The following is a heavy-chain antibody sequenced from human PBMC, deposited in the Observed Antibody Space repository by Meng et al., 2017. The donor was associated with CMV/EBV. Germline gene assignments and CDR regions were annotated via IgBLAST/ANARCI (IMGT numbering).Heavy chain of an antibody. D-gene: IGHD2-2*01. J-gene: IGHJ6*02. Sequence: SVKVSCKASGGTFSSYTISWVRQAPGQGLEWMGRIIPILGIANYAQKFQGRVTITTDKSTSTAYMELSSLRSEDTAVYYCARDGRYCSSTSCYVVGNYYYYYGMDVWGQGTTVTVSS. CDR1: GGTFSSYT. V-gene: IGHV1-69*04. CDR3: ARDGRYCSSTSCYVVGNYYYYYGMDV. CDR2: IIPILGIA.